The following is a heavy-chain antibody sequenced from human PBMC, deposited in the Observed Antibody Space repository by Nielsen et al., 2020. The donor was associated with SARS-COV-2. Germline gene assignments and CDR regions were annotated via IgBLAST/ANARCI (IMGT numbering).Heavy chain of an antibody. CDR2: IKQDGSEK. V-gene: IGHV3-7*03. J-gene: IGHJ6*03. CDR1: GFTFSSHA. D-gene: IGHD1-1*01. Sequence: GESLKISCAASGFTFSSHAMSWVRQAPGKGLEWVANIKQDGSEKYYVDSVKGRFTISRDNAKNSLYLQMNSLRAEDTAVYYCAREYNWNDTLDYYMDVWGKGTTVTVSS. CDR3: AREYNWNDTLDYYMDV.